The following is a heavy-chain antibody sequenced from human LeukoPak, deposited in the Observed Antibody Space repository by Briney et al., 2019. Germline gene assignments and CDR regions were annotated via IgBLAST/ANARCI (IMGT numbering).Heavy chain of an antibody. D-gene: IGHD5-12*01. Sequence: GGSLRLSCAASGFTFDDYGMSWVRQAPGKGLEWVGRIKSKTDGGTTDYAAPVKGRFTISRDDSKNTLYLQMNSLKAEDTAVYYCTTDPVDIVATIDYWGQGTLVTVSS. CDR3: TTDPVDIVATIDY. CDR2: IKSKTDGGTT. CDR1: GFTFDDYG. V-gene: IGHV3-15*01. J-gene: IGHJ4*02.